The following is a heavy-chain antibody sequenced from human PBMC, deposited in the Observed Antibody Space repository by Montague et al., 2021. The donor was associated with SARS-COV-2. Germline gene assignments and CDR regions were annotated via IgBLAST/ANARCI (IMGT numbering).Heavy chain of an antibody. J-gene: IGHJ5*02. CDR2: ISGFGGGT. V-gene: IGHV3-23*01. CDR3: AKSFSGTRNWFDI. CDR1: GFIFTNYG. D-gene: IGHD1-14*01. Sequence: SLRLSCAASGFIFTNYGMNWVRRAPGKGLESVAGISGFGGGTYYSDSVKGRFTISRATSNSTLFLQMDGLRAEDTAIYYCAKSFSGTRNWFDIWDQGTLVTVSS.